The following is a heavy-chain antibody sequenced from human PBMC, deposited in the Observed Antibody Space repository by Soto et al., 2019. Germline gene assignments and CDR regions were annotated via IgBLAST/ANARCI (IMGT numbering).Heavy chain of an antibody. CDR3: VKSSRTLGDS. V-gene: IGHV3-23*01. CDR1: GLTFSSFA. D-gene: IGHD6-13*01. Sequence: EVQLLESGGGLVQPGGSLRLSCAASGLTFSSFAMSWVRQGPGKGLEWVSAIDTSGGGTYYADSVKGRFTISRDNSKNTLYLQMNSLRAEDTAVYYAVKSSRTLGDSWGQGTLVTVSS. J-gene: IGHJ4*02. CDR2: IDTSGGGT.